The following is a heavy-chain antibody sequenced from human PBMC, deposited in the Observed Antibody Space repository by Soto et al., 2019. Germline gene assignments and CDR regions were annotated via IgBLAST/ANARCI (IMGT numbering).Heavy chain of an antibody. V-gene: IGHV3-53*01. J-gene: IGHJ4*02. CDR1: GFSVTANY. Sequence: EVQVVESGGGLIQPGGSLRLSCEVSGFSVTANYMSWVRQAPGKGLEWVSVIYSGGSTYYIDSVKGRFSISRDISKNTLYLQMNSLRAADTAVYYCHGYGYWGQGTLGTVSA. D-gene: IGHD5-12*01. CDR2: IYSGGST. CDR3: HGYGY.